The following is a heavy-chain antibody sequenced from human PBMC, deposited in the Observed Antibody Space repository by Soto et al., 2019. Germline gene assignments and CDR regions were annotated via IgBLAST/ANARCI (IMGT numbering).Heavy chain of an antibody. J-gene: IGHJ6*03. V-gene: IGHV1-3*01. CDR1: GYTFTSYA. Sequence: ASVKVSCKASGYTFTSYAMHWVRQAPGQRLEWMGWINAGNGITKYSQKFQGRVTITRDTSASTAYMELSSLRSEDTAVYYCARGSCSGGSCYWSYYYYMDVWGKGTTVTVSS. CDR2: INAGNGIT. D-gene: IGHD2-15*01. CDR3: ARGSCSGGSCYWSYYYYMDV.